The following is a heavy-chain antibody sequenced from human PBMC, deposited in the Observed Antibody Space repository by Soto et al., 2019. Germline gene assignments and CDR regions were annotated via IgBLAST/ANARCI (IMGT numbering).Heavy chain of an antibody. D-gene: IGHD3-3*01. CDR1: NGSISSAGYY. V-gene: IGHV4-31*03. Sequence: TLSLTCTVSNGSISSAGYYWSWIRQHPGKGLEWIGYIYYSESTYYNPSLKSRVTMSVDTSKNQFSLKLSSVTAADTAVYYCARTLLFLQWSYYFDYWGRGTLVTVSS. J-gene: IGHJ4*02. CDR3: ARTLLFLQWSYYFDY. CDR2: IYYSEST.